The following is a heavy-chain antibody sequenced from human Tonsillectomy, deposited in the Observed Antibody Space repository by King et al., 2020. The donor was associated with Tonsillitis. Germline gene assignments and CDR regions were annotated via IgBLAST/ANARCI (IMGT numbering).Heavy chain of an antibody. Sequence: VQLVESGGGVVQPGRSLRLSCAAAGFTFSSYGMHWVRQAPGKGLEWVAVRWYVGRNKYYAESVKGRFTISRDNSKNTLYLQMNSLRAEDTAVYYCARDLVGYCSSTSCHHFDYWGQGTLVTVSS. CDR3: ARDLVGYCSSTSCHHFDY. D-gene: IGHD2-2*01. CDR2: RWYVGRNK. J-gene: IGHJ4*02. CDR1: GFTFSSYG. V-gene: IGHV3-33*01.